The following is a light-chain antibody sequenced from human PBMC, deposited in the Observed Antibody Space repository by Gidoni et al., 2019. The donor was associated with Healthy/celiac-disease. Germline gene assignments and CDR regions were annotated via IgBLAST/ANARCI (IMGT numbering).Light chain of an antibody. V-gene: IGKV1-39*01. Sequence: DIQITQSPSSLSASVGDRVIITCRASQSISSYLNWYQQKPGKAPKLLIYAASSLQSGVPSRFSGSGSGTDFTLTISSLQPEDFATYYCQQSYSTPRTFGQGTKVEIK. CDR3: QQSYSTPRT. J-gene: IGKJ1*01. CDR2: AAS. CDR1: QSISSY.